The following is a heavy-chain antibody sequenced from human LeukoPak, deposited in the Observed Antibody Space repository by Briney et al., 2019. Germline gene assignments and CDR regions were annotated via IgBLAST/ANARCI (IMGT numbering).Heavy chain of an antibody. CDR3: ARDPNWNDSY. CDR1: GGSFSGYY. Sequence: SETLSLTCAVYGGSFSGYYWSWIRQPPGKGLEWIGEINHSGSTNYNPSLKSRVTISADTSKNQFSLKLSSVTAADTAVYYCARDPNWNDSYWGQGTLVTVSS. D-gene: IGHD1-20*01. CDR2: INHSGST. J-gene: IGHJ4*02. V-gene: IGHV4-34*01.